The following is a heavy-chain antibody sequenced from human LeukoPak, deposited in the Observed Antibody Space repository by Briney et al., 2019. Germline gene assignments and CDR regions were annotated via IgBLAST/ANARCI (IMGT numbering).Heavy chain of an antibody. V-gene: IGHV3-23*01. J-gene: IGHJ4*02. D-gene: IGHD3-10*01. Sequence: GGSLRLSCAASGFTFSSYAMSWVRQAPGKGLEWVSAISGSGGSTYYADSVKGRFTISRDNSKNTLYLQMNSLRAEDTAVYYCAGAGLYYYGSGSYLDYWGQGTLVTVSS. CDR2: ISGSGGST. CDR1: GFTFSSYA. CDR3: AGAGLYYYGSGSYLDY.